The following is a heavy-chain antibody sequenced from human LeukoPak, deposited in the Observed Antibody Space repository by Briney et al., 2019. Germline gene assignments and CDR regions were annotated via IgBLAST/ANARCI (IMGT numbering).Heavy chain of an antibody. J-gene: IGHJ6*03. D-gene: IGHD3-3*01. CDR3: ARVPYYDFWSGLDYYMDV. CDR2: IYTSGST. CDR1: GGSISSYY. V-gene: IGHV4-4*07. Sequence: SETLSLTCTVSGGSISSYYWSWIRQPAGKGLEWIGRIYTSGSTNYNPSLKSRVTMSVDTSKNQFSLKLSSVTAADTAAYYCARVPYYDFWSGLDYYMDVWGKGTTVTVSS.